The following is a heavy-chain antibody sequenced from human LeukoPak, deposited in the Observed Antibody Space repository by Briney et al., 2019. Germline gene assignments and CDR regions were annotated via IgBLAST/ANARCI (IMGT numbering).Heavy chain of an antibody. CDR1: GFTVSSNY. J-gene: IGHJ4*02. V-gene: IGHV3-66*01. Sequence: GGSLRLSCAASGFTVSSNYMSWVRQAPGKGLEWVSVIYSGGSTYYADSVKGRFTISRDNSKNTLYLQMNSLRAEDTAVYYCARDQYGSGINYWGQGTLVTVSS. CDR3: ARDQYGSGINY. CDR2: IYSGGST. D-gene: IGHD3-10*01.